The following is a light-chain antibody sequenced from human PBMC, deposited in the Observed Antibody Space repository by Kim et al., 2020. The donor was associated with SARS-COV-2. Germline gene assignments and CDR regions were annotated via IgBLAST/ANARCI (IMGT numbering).Light chain of an antibody. CDR3: AAWDGSLSGVV. Sequence: GQRVTCSCYGSSSDIGSKNVSWYQQFPGTAPKLLIYGNNQRPSGVSDRFSGSKSGTSASLAISGLRSEDEADYYCAAWDGSLSGVVFGGGTQLTVL. J-gene: IGLJ2*01. CDR1: SSDIGSKN. V-gene: IGLV1-47*01. CDR2: GNN.